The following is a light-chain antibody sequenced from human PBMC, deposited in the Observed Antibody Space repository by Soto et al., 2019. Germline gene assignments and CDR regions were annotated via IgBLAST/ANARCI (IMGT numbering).Light chain of an antibody. CDR3: SSYAGSSTV. Sequence: QSVLAQPASVSGSPGQSITISCTGTNRDVGGYNYVAWYQQHAGKAPKLMLYDVSNRPSGVSNRFSGSKSGNTASLTISGLQAEDEADYYCSSYAGSSTVFGTGTKVTVL. V-gene: IGLV2-14*01. J-gene: IGLJ1*01. CDR2: DVS. CDR1: NRDVGGYNY.